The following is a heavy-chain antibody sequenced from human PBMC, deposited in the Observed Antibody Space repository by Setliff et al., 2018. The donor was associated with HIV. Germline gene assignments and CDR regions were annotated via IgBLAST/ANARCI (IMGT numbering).Heavy chain of an antibody. CDR3: AKGGYGGAYYVAGY. D-gene: IGHD5-18*01. CDR2: ISISGGAT. J-gene: IGHJ4*02. Sequence: WIRQPPGKGLEWVSAISISGGATTYADAGKGRFTIARDDTKNTVSLQMTNLEPGDTAMYYCAKGGYGGAYYVAGYWGQGTKVTVSS. V-gene: IGHV3-23*01.